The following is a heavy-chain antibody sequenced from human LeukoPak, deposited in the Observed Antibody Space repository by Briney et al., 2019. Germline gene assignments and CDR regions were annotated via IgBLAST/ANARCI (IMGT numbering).Heavy chain of an antibody. V-gene: IGHV1-2*02. CDR2: INPNNGDT. CDR1: GYTLTNYF. CDR3: ARGEVAMAD. Sequence: GASVKVSCKASGYTLTNYFIHWVRQAPGQGLKWMGWINPNNGDTASAQNFQGRVTLTSDTSTRTAYMELRRLRYEDTAVYYCARGEVAMADWGQGDRVTVSS. D-gene: IGHD5-12*01. J-gene: IGHJ4*02.